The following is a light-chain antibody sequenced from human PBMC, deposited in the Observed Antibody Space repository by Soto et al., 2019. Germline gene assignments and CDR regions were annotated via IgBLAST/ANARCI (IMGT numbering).Light chain of an antibody. CDR1: QSMSNY. CDR2: AAS. V-gene: IGKV1-39*01. Sequence: DIQMNQSPASLSASVGDRVTITCRASQSMSNYLNWYQQKPGKAPKLLIFAASSLPSGVPSRFSGSGSGTDFTLTISSLQSEDFATYYCQQYYSYPPTFGQGTRLEIK. J-gene: IGKJ5*01. CDR3: QQYYSYPPT.